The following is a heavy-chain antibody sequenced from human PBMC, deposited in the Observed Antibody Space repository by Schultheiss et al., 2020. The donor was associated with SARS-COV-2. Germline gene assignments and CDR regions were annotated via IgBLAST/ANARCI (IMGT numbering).Heavy chain of an antibody. Sequence: GGSLRLSCAASGFTFSSYWMHWVRQAPGKGLVWVSRINSDGSSTSYADSVKGRFTISRDNAKNSLFLQMNSLRAEDSAVYYCAKNYDYRDKTNLDYWGQGTMVTVSS. CDR3: AKNYDYRDKTNLDY. CDR2: INSDGSST. CDR1: GFTFSSYW. D-gene: IGHD4-17*01. J-gene: IGHJ4*02. V-gene: IGHV3-74*01.